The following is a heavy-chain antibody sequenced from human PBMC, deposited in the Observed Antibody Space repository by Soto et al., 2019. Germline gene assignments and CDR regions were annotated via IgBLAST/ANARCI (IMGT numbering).Heavy chain of an antibody. Sequence: QVQLVQSGAEVKKPGASVKVSCKASGYTFTSYGISWVRQAPGQGLEWMGWISAYNGNTNDAQKLKGRVTMTTDTSTSTAYMELRSLRSDDTAVYYCARAGWGQWLHLAPGGMDVWGQGTTVTVSS. CDR3: ARAGWGQWLHLAPGGMDV. D-gene: IGHD5-12*01. CDR1: GYTFTSYG. V-gene: IGHV1-18*01. J-gene: IGHJ6*02. CDR2: ISAYNGNT.